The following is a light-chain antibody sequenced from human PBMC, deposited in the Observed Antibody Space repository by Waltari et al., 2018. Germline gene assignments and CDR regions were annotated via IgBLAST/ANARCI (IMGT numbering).Light chain of an antibody. CDR1: QSVSNN. V-gene: IGKV3-15*01. Sequence: EIVMTQSPATLSLSPGERATLSCRTSQSVSNNLAWYLQKPGQAPRLLIYGASTRATGIPARFSGSGSGTEFTLTISSLQSEDSAVYFCQQYNDWPPYTFGQVTKLEIK. CDR3: QQYNDWPPYT. J-gene: IGKJ2*01. CDR2: GAS.